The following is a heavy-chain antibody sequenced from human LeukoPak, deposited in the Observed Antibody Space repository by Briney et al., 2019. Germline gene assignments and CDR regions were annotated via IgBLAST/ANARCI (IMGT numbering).Heavy chain of an antibody. D-gene: IGHD4-17*01. V-gene: IGHV3-30*02. CDR3: AKPKGYGDSGAFDI. CDR2: IRYDGSNK. Sequence: GGSLRLSCSASGFTFGSYAMSWVRQAPGKGLEWVAFIRYDGSNKYYADSVKGRFTISRDNSKNTLYLQMNSLRAEDTAVYYCAKPKGYGDSGAFDIWGQGTMVTVSS. J-gene: IGHJ3*02. CDR1: GFTFGSYA.